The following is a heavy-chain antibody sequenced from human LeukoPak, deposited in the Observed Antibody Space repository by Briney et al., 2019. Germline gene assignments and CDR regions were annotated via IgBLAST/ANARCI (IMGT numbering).Heavy chain of an antibody. CDR3: ARTLRLGTPRAFDI. J-gene: IGHJ3*02. CDR1: GFTFSDYY. CDR2: ISSSSSYT. D-gene: IGHD1-14*01. Sequence: GGSLRLSCAASGFTFSDYYMSWIRQAPGKGLEWVSYISSSSSYTNYADSVKGRFTISRDNAKNSLYLQMNSLRAEDTALYYCARTLRLGTPRAFDIWGRGTMVTVSS. V-gene: IGHV3-11*03.